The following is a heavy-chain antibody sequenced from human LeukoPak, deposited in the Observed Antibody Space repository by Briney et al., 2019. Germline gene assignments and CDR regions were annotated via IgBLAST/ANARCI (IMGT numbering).Heavy chain of an antibody. J-gene: IGHJ4*02. D-gene: IGHD5-12*01. V-gene: IGHV3-23*01. Sequence: GGSLRLSCAASGFTSTNYAMNWVRQAPRKGLEWVSILIGSNGATDYADSVKGRFTISRDNSKNTLYLQMNSLRAEDTAIYYCAKGAYDYIEMGYFDYWGQGTLVTVSS. CDR3: AKGAYDYIEMGYFDY. CDR1: GFTSTNYA. CDR2: LIGSNGAT.